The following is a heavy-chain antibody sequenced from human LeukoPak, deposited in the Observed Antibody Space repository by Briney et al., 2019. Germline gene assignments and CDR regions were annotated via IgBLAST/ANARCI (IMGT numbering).Heavy chain of an antibody. CDR3: AREHWDFDY. Sequence: PGGSLRLSCAASGFTFSNYAITWIRQAPGKGLEWVSEISGSGESTYYGDSVKGRFTISRDNSKNTLYLQMNSQRAGDTAVYYCAREHWDFDYWGQGTLVTVSS. D-gene: IGHD7-27*01. CDR1: GFTFSNYA. CDR2: ISGSGEST. V-gene: IGHV3-23*01. J-gene: IGHJ4*02.